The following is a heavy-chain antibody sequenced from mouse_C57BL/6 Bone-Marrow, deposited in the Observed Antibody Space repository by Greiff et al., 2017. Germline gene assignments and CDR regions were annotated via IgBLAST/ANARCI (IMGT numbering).Heavy chain of an antibody. V-gene: IGHV14-4*01. CDR3: TIFCGSSVYYFDY. CDR2: IDPENGDT. D-gene: IGHD1-1*01. J-gene: IGHJ2*01. Sequence: VQLQQSGAELVRPGASVKLSCTASGYTITDDYMHWVKQRPVQGLEWIGWIDPENGDTEYAQKFKGKATITADTSSNTAYLQLSSLTSEDSAVYDCTIFCGSSVYYFDYWGQGTTLTVSS. CDR1: GYTITDDY.